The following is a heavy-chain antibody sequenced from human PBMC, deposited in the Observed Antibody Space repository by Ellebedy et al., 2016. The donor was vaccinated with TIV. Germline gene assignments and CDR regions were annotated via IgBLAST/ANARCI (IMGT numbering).Heavy chain of an antibody. J-gene: IGHJ4*02. CDR1: GFTLSSSA. D-gene: IGHD6-6*01. CDR2: ISSSSNI. CDR3: ARDQSIGSRLVYYFDY. V-gene: IGHV3-48*04. Sequence: PGGSLRLSCAASGFTLSSSAMNWVRQAPGKGLEWVAYISSSSNIHYADSVKGRFTVSRDNAKNSLYLQMNSLRAEDTAVYYCARDQSIGSRLVYYFDYWGQGTLVTVSS.